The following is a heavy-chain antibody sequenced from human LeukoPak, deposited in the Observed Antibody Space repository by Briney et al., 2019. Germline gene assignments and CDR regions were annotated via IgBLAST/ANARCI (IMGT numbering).Heavy chain of an antibody. V-gene: IGHV4-34*01. Sequence: SETLSLTCAVYGGSFSGYYWSWIRQPPGKGLQWIGEINHSGSTNYNPSLKSRVTMSVDTSKNRFSLKLSSVTAADTAVYYCARGPLPGHNIVVVTYFDYWGQGTLVTVSS. CDR1: GGSFSGYY. D-gene: IGHD2-21*02. J-gene: IGHJ4*02. CDR2: INHSGST. CDR3: ARGPLPGHNIVVVTYFDY.